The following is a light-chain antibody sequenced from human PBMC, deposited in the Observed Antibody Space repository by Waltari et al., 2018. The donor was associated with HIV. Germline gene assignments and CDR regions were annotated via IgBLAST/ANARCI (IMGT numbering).Light chain of an antibody. V-gene: IGLV1-40*01. Sequence: QSVLTQPPSVSGAPGQRVTISCTGSSSNIGAGYDVPWYQQLPGTAPKLLIYGNNNRPSGVPDRFSGSKSGTSASLAITGLQAEDEADYFCQSYDSSLSGPYVFGTGTKVTVL. J-gene: IGLJ1*01. CDR2: GNN. CDR1: SSNIGAGYD. CDR3: QSYDSSLSGPYV.